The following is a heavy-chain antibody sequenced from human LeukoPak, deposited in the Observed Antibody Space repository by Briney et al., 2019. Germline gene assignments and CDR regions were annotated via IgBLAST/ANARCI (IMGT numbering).Heavy chain of an antibody. CDR2: INHSGST. CDR1: GGSFSGYY. V-gene: IGHV4-34*01. CDR3: ARGNGIAAADPYYYYYGMDV. D-gene: IGHD6-13*01. Sequence: PSETLSLTCAVYGGSFYGGSFSGYYWSWIRQPPEKGLEWIGEINHSGSTNYNPSFKSRVTMSVDTSKNQFSLKLSSVTAADTAVYYCARGNGIAAADPYYYYYGMDVWGQGTTVTVSS. J-gene: IGHJ6*02.